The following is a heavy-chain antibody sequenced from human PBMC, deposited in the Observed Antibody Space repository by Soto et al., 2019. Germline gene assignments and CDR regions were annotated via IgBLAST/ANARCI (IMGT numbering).Heavy chain of an antibody. CDR2: IYSGGST. CDR3: ARASDVLRFLEWNYYFDY. Sequence: AGSLRLSCAASGFTVSSNYMSWVRQAPGKGLEWVSVIYSGGSTYYADSVKGRFTISRDNSKNTLYLQMNSLRAEDTAVYYCARASDVLRFLEWNYYFDYWGQGTLVTVSS. V-gene: IGHV3-53*01. D-gene: IGHD3-3*01. CDR1: GFTVSSNY. J-gene: IGHJ4*02.